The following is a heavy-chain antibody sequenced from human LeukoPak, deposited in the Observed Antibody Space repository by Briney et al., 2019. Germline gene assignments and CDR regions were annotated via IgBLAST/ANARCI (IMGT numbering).Heavy chain of an antibody. Sequence: VASVRVSCKASGYTFTDYYIHWARQAPGPGLEWMGWINPKSGATNYAQKFQGRVTLARDTSISTAYMELSGLISDDTAIYYCERDGGNIRVDCWGQGTLGTVSS. CDR2: INPKSGAT. V-gene: IGHV1-2*02. CDR1: GYTFTDYY. J-gene: IGHJ4*02. D-gene: IGHD1/OR15-1a*01. CDR3: ERDGGNIRVDC.